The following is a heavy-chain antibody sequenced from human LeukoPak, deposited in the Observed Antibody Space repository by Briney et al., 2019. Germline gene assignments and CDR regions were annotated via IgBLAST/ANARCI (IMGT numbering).Heavy chain of an antibody. Sequence: ASVKVSCKASGYTFTGYYMHWVRQAPGQGLEWMGWINPSSGGTNYAQKFQGRVTMTRDTSISTAYMELSRLRSDDTAVYYCARDNHGIAVAGNFDYWGQGTLVTVSS. CDR1: GYTFTGYY. CDR3: ARDNHGIAVAGNFDY. J-gene: IGHJ4*02. V-gene: IGHV1-2*02. CDR2: INPSSGGT. D-gene: IGHD6-19*01.